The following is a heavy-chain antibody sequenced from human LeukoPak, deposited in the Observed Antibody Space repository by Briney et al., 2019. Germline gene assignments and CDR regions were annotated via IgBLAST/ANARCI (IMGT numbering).Heavy chain of an antibody. CDR1: GYTFTGYY. D-gene: IGHD3-22*01. CDR3: ARGFDYYDSSGYSY. V-gene: IGHV1-2*06. Sequence: ASVNVSCKASGYTFTGYYMHWVRQAPGQGLEWMGRINPNSGGTNYAQKFQGRVTMTRDTSISTAYMELSRLRSDDTAVYYCARGFDYYDSSGYSYWGQGTLVTVSS. J-gene: IGHJ4*02. CDR2: INPNSGGT.